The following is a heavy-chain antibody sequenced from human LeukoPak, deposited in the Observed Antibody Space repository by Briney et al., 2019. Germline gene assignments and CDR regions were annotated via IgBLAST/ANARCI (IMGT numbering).Heavy chain of an antibody. CDR2: ISWNSGTK. CDR3: AVLHYYAMDV. J-gene: IGHJ6*02. CDR1: GFTFDDYA. V-gene: IGHV3-9*01. Sequence: GGSLRLSCAASGFTFDDYAMHWVRHAPGKGLEWVSGISWNSGTKGYADSVKGRFTISRDNAKNSLYLQMNSLRGEDAALYYCAVLHYYAMDVWGQGTTVTVSS. D-gene: IGHD2-8*01.